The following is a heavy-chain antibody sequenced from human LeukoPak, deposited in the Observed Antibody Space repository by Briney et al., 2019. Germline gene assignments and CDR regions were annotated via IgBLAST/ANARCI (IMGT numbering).Heavy chain of an antibody. Sequence: SETLSLTCSVSGASINGFFWNWVRQTPEKGLEWIGYVSHVWATTSNPTLKSRVSITIDTSKSQISLTMTSVTAADSALYYCARDRRGSFYTFDLWGPRT. CDR3: ARDRRGSFYTFDL. J-gene: IGHJ3*01. CDR2: VSHVWAT. V-gene: IGHV4-59*01. CDR1: GASINGFF. D-gene: IGHD1-26*01.